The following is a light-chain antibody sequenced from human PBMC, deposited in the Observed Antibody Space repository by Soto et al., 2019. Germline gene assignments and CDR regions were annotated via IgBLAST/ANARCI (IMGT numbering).Light chain of an antibody. CDR2: AVS. Sequence: DIQLTQSPTFLSASVGDRVTITCRASQGISSYFAWYQQKPGKAPKLLIYAVSNLQSGVPSRFSGSASGTEFTLTISSLQPEDFATYYCQQLNSYRLTFGGGTKLELK. V-gene: IGKV1-9*01. J-gene: IGKJ4*01. CDR1: QGISSY. CDR3: QQLNSYRLT.